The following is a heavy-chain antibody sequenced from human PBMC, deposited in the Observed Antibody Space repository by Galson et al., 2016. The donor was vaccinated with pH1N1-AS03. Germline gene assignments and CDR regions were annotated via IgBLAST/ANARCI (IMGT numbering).Heavy chain of an antibody. J-gene: IGHJ5*02. Sequence: SVKVSCKASGYTFTSYGISWVRQAPGQGLEWMGWVSGHDGETTYAENMEGRVTMTADTSTGTAYMELRSLRSDDTAVYYWARDWEPHMRMDCFDPWGQGTLVTVSS. CDR3: ARDWEPHMRMDCFDP. V-gene: IGHV1-18*04. CDR2: VSGHDGET. D-gene: IGHD1-26*01. CDR1: GYTFTSYG.